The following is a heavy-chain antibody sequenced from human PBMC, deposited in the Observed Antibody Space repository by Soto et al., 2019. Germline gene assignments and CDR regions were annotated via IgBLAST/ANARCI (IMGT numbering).Heavy chain of an antibody. J-gene: IGHJ6*02. CDR3: ARREGYYYGMDV. Sequence: GESLKSSCKVSGDSFISYWITWVRQMPGQGVEYMGRIDPSESYSNYSPSFQGQVTISADKSITTAHLQWRSLKASDSAIYYCARREGYYYGMDVWGQGNTVTVS. CDR1: GDSFISYW. V-gene: IGHV5-10-1*04. CDR2: IDPSESYS.